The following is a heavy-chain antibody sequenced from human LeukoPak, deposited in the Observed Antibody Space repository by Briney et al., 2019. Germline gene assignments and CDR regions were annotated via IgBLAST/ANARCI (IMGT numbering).Heavy chain of an antibody. V-gene: IGHV3-15*01. D-gene: IGHD6-13*01. CDR1: GLNFSSYW. CDR3: TGVSRSSWYDY. Sequence: GGSLRLSCAASGLNFSSYWMTWVRQAPGKGLEWVGRIKSKTDGGTPDYAAPVKGRFTISRDDSKNTLYLQMNSLKTEDTAVYYCTGVSRSSWYDYWGQGTLVTVSS. J-gene: IGHJ4*02. CDR2: IKSKTDGGTP.